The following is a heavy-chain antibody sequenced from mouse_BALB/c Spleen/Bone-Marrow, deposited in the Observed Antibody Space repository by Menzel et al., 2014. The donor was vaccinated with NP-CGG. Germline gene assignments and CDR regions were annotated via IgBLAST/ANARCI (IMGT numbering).Heavy chain of an antibody. CDR1: GYVFSSSW. CDR2: IYPGDGNT. D-gene: IGHD1-1*02. J-gene: IGHJ1*01. Sequence: QVQLQQPGPELVKPGASVKISCRASGYVFSSSWMNWVKQRPGQGLEWIGRIYPGDGNTNYSGKFKGKATLTADTSSSTAYMQISSLTSVDSAVYFCARRRTFITSVVDYFDVWGAGTTVTVSS. CDR3: ARRRTFITSVVDYFDV. V-gene: IGHV1-82*01.